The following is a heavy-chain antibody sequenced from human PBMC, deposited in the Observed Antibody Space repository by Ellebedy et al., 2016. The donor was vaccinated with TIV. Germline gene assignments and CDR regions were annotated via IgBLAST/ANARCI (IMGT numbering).Heavy chain of an antibody. CDR2: IYPGDSDT. J-gene: IGHJ4*02. CDR1: GYSFTTYW. V-gene: IGHV5-51*01. Sequence: GESLKISXKGSGYSFTTYWIGWVRQMPGKGLEWMGIIYPGDSDTRYSPSFQGQVTISADKSISTAYLQWSSLKASDTAMYYCARQEGAYYGSGSHIDYWGQGTLVTVSS. CDR3: ARQEGAYYGSGSHIDY. D-gene: IGHD3-10*01.